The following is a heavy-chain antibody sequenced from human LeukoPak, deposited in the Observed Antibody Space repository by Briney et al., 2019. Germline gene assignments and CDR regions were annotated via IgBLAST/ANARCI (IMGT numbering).Heavy chain of an antibody. V-gene: IGHV4-61*02. CDR2: IYTSGST. D-gene: IGHD6-13*01. CDR3: ARDSGLAAAGIGY. J-gene: IGHJ4*02. Sequence: SETLSLTCTASGGSISSGSYSWSWFRQPAGKGLERIGRIYTSGSTNYNPSLKSRVNISVDTSKNQFSLKLSSVTAADTAVYYCARDSGLAAAGIGYWGQGTLVTVSS. CDR1: GGSISSGSYS.